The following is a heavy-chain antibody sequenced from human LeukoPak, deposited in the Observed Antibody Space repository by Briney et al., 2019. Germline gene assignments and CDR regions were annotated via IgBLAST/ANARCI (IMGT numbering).Heavy chain of an antibody. V-gene: IGHV4-38-2*02. CDR1: GYSISTGYY. J-gene: IGHJ4*02. D-gene: IGHD1-26*01. Sequence: PSETLSLTCTVSGYSISTGYYWGWIRQPPGKGLEWIGSIYRSGSTSYNPSLKSRLTISVDTSKNQFSLNLNSVTAADTAVYYCARKSGSSTGRGVDYWGQGTLVTVSS. CDR3: ARKSGSSTGRGVDY. CDR2: IYRSGST.